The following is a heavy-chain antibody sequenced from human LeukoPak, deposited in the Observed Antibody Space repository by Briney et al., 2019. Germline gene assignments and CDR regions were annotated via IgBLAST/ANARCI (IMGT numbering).Heavy chain of an antibody. CDR1: GFTFSSYG. CDR2: IRYDGSNK. CDR3: AKGTSYQLLRVLAGN. V-gene: IGHV3-30*02. Sequence: GGSLRLSCAASGFTFSSYGMHWVRQAPGKGLEWVAFIRYDGSNKYYADSVKGRFTISRDNSENTLYLQMNSLRAEDTAVYYCAKGTSYQLLRVLAGNWGQGTLVTVPS. J-gene: IGHJ4*02. D-gene: IGHD2-2*01.